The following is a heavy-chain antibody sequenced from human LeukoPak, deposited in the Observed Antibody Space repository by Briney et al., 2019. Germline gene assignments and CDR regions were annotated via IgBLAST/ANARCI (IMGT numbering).Heavy chain of an antibody. CDR2: IKSDGSST. CDR1: GVTFSSYG. CDR3: TRDNGMDV. J-gene: IGHJ6*02. V-gene: IGHV3-74*01. Sequence: PGGSLRLSCAASGVTFSSYGMHWVRQVPGKGLVWVSRIKSDGSSTTYADSVKGRFTISRDNAKNTLYLQMNSLRAEDTAVYYCTRDNGMDVWGQGTTVTVSS.